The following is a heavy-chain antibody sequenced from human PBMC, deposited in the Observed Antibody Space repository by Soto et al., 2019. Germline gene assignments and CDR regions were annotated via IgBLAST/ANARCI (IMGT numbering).Heavy chain of an antibody. Sequence: EVQLVESGGGLVQPGGSLRLSCAASGFTFSSYAMHWVRQAPGKGLEYVSAISSNGGRTYYANSVKGRFTISRDNSKNTLYLQMGSMRAEDMAVYYCARDRGSEVPAAIFDYWGQGTLVTVSS. CDR2: ISSNGGRT. D-gene: IGHD2-2*01. CDR3: ARDRGSEVPAAIFDY. CDR1: GFTFSSYA. J-gene: IGHJ4*02. V-gene: IGHV3-64*01.